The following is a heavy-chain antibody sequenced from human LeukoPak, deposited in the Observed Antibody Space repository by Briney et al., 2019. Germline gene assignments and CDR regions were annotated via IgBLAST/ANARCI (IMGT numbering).Heavy chain of an antibody. V-gene: IGHV1-2*02. CDR3: AKSSAYSGYEVDY. J-gene: IGHJ4*02. CDR2: INPNSGGT. CDR1: GYIFTGYY. D-gene: IGHD5-12*01. Sequence: ASVKVSCKASGYIFTGYYMHWVRQAPGQGLEWMVWINPNSGGTNYAQKFQGRVTMTRDTSISTAYMELSRLRSDEPAMYYCAKSSAYSGYEVDYWGQGSLVTVSS.